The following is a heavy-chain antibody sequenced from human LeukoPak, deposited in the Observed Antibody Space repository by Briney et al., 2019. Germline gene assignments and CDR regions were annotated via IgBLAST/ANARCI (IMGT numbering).Heavy chain of an antibody. CDR3: TYGDYPLTY. CDR1: GLTVTNNY. V-gene: IGHV3-66*01. J-gene: IGHJ4*02. CDR2: LYSNGDT. D-gene: IGHD4-17*01. Sequence: GGSLTLSCAASGLTVTNNYWHWVRQPPGKGPEWISLLYSNGDTKYADSVKGRFTFSRDNSKNTLYLQMNGLRAEDTAVYYCTYGDYPLTYWGQGTLVSVSS.